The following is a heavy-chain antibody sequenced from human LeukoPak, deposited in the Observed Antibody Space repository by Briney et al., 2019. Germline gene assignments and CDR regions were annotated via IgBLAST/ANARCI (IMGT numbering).Heavy chain of an antibody. CDR3: ARDHYDSSSYYHDY. V-gene: IGHV3-30*14. CDR1: GFTFSSYA. J-gene: IGHJ4*02. D-gene: IGHD3-22*01. Sequence: GRSLTLSCAASGFTFSSYAMHWVRQAPGKGLEWVAVISYDGGNKYYADSVKGRFTVSRDNSKNTLYLQMNSLRAEDTAVYYCARDHYDSSSYYHDYWGQGTLVTVSS. CDR2: ISYDGGNK.